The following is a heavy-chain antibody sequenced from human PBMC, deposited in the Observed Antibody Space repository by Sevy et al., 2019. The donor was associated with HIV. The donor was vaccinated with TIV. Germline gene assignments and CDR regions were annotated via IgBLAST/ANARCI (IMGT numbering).Heavy chain of an antibody. J-gene: IGHJ6*02. CDR2: ISFDGSNK. Sequence: GGSLRLSCKPSGFTFSGYALHWIRQAPGKRLEWLAVISFDGSNKYYADSLEGRFTISRDNFKATLYLQMNSLIPDDTAVSFDAGRGDWTSDDFDRPPLYLYGMDVWGQGIAVTVSS. CDR1: GFTFSGYA. V-gene: IGHV3-30*04. CDR3: AGRGDWTSDDFDRPPLYLYGMDV. D-gene: IGHD1-1*01.